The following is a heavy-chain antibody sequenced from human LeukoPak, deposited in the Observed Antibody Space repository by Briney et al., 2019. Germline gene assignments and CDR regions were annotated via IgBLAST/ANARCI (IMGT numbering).Heavy chain of an antibody. V-gene: IGHV3-66*01. CDR3: AKEMATMNAFDI. CDR1: GFSVSSNY. D-gene: IGHD5-24*01. Sequence: PGGSLRLSCPASGFSVSSNYMSWVRQAPGKGLEWVSVIYSGGTTDYKDSVKDRFIISRDNSKNTLYLQMNSLRAEDTAVYYCAKEMATMNAFDIWGQGTMVTVSS. CDR2: IYSGGTT. J-gene: IGHJ3*02.